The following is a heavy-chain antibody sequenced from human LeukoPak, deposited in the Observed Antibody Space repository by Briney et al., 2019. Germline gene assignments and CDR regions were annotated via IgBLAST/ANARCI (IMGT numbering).Heavy chain of an antibody. CDR3: AKSSLYYDSTYFDY. D-gene: IGHD3-22*01. J-gene: IGHJ4*02. V-gene: IGHV3-30*02. CDR1: GFTFSNYG. Sequence: GGSLRLSCAASGFTFSNYGMHWVRQAPGKGLEWVAFIRYDGTNKYYADSVKGRFTISRDNSKNTLYLQMNSLRAEDTAVYYCAKSSLYYDSTYFDYWGQGTLVTVSS. CDR2: IRYDGTNK.